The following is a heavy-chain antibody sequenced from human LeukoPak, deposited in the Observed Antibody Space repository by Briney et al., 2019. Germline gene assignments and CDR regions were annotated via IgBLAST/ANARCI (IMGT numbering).Heavy chain of an antibody. Sequence: ASVKVSCKASGYTFTGYYMHWVRQAPGQGLEWMGWINPNSGGTNYAQKFQGRVTMTRDTSISTAYMELSRLRSDDTAVYYCARAYSSSWPLKENWFDPWGQGTLVTVSS. V-gene: IGHV1-2*02. CDR1: GYTFTGYY. D-gene: IGHD6-13*01. CDR2: INPNSGGT. J-gene: IGHJ5*02. CDR3: ARAYSSSWPLKENWFDP.